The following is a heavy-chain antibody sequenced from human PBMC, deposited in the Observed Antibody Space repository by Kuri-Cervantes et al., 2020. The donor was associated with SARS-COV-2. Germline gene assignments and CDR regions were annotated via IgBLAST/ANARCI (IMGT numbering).Heavy chain of an antibody. CDR1: GFTFSNAW. Sequence: GGSLRLSCAASGFTFSNAWMSWVRQAPGKGPEWVGRIKSKTDGGTTDYAAPVKGRFTISRDDSKNTLYLQMNSLKTEDTAVYYCTTERWLVPVFDYWGQGTLVTVSS. CDR2: IKSKTDGGTT. D-gene: IGHD6-19*01. J-gene: IGHJ4*02. V-gene: IGHV3-15*01. CDR3: TTERWLVPVFDY.